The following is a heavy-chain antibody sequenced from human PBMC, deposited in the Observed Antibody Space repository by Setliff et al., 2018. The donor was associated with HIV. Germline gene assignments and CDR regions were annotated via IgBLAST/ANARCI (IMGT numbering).Heavy chain of an antibody. J-gene: IGHJ4*02. CDR2: IRYDGSNK. CDR3: AKDQGDYRSVGFDY. CDR1: GFIFSNYG. D-gene: IGHD4-17*01. V-gene: IGHV3-30*02. Sequence: GESLRLSCAASGFIFSNYGMHRVRQAPGKGLEWVTFIRYDGSNKYYTDSVKGRFTVSRDNSRNTLYLQMNSLRGEDTAVYYCAKDQGDYRSVGFDYWGLGTLVTVSS.